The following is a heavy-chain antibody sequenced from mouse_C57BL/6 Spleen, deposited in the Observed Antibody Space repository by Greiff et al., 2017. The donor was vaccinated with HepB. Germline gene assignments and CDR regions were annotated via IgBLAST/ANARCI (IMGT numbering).Heavy chain of an antibody. V-gene: IGHV2-6-1*01. CDR3: ARQHDGYYRAMDY. D-gene: IGHD2-3*01. CDR2: IWSDGST. Sequence: QVQLKQSGPGLVAPSQSLSITCTVSGFSLTSYGVHWVRQPPGKGLEWLVVIWSDGSTTYNSALKSRLSISKDNSKSQVFLKMNSLQTDDTAMYYCARQHDGYYRAMDYWGQGTSVTVSS. J-gene: IGHJ4*01. CDR1: GFSLTSYG.